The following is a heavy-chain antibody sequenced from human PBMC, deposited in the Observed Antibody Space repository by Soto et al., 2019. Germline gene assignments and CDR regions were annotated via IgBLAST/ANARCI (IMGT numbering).Heavy chain of an antibody. CDR2: IYHSGST. J-gene: IGHJ5*02. CDR3: ARGGITMVRGSWFDP. V-gene: IGHV4-30-2*01. D-gene: IGHD3-10*01. CDR1: GGSISSGGYS. Sequence: QLQLQESGSGLVKPSQTLSLTCAVSGGSISSGGYSWSWIRQPPGKGLEWIGYIYHSGSTYYNPSLKSRVTISVDRSKNQFALKLSSVTAADTAVYYCARGGITMVRGSWFDPWGQGTLVTVSS.